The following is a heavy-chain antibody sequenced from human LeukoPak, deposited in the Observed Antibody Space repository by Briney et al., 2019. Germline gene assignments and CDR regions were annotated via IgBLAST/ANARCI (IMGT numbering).Heavy chain of an antibody. CDR1: GYSFSNSW. Sequence: GESLNISCKGSGYSFSNSWIDWVRQMPGKGLAWMGIIYHGDSDTRYSPSFQGQVTISADNSISTAYLQWSSLKASDMGMYYCAKRPRWGYFDYWGQGTLVTVSS. CDR2: IYHGDSDT. J-gene: IGHJ4*02. CDR3: AKRPRWGYFDY. V-gene: IGHV5-51*01. D-gene: IGHD4-23*01.